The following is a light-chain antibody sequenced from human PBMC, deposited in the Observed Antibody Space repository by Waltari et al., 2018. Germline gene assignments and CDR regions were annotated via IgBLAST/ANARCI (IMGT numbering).Light chain of an antibody. V-gene: IGLV2-8*01. J-gene: IGLJ2*01. Sequence: QSALTQPPSASGSPVQSVTISCTRTSSDLGSSKYVSWYQQHPPKAPKLMIYEVNKRPSGVPDRFSGSKSGNTASLTVSGLQADDEADYYCSSYAGSSNLIFGGGTKLTVL. CDR2: EVN. CDR1: SSDLGSSKY. CDR3: SSYAGSSNLI.